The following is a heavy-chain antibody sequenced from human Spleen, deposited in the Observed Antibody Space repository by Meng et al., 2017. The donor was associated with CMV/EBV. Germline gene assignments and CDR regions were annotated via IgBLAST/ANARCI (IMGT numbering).Heavy chain of an antibody. D-gene: IGHD2-8*01. Sequence: SLKISCAASGFTFDDYAMHWVRQAPGKGLEWVSGISWKSGSIGYADSVKGRFTISRDNAKNSLYLQMNSLRAEDTAVYYCARDGLLCTNGVCHHYYYYGMDVWGQGTTVTVSS. V-gene: IGHV3-9*01. J-gene: IGHJ6*02. CDR3: ARDGLLCTNGVCHHYYYYGMDV. CDR2: ISWKSGSI. CDR1: GFTFDDYA.